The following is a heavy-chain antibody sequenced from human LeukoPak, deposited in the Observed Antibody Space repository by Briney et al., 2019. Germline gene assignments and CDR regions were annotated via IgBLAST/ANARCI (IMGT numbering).Heavy chain of an antibody. V-gene: IGHV3-30*18. CDR3: AKDQSGYDFWSGYQRPAVDV. D-gene: IGHD3-3*01. Sequence: GSLRLSCAASEFIFTMYGMHWVRQAPGKGLEWVAVISHDGKNKYYADFVKGRFTISRDNSKNTVDLQMNSLRVDDTAVYYCAKDQSGYDFWSGYQRPAVDVWGQGTMVSVSS. CDR2: ISHDGKNK. CDR1: EFIFTMYG. J-gene: IGHJ6*02.